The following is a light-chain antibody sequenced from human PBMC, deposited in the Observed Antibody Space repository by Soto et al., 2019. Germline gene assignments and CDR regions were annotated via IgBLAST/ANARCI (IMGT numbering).Light chain of an antibody. CDR3: CSYTGSLTLL. V-gene: IGLV2-14*01. Sequence: QSALTQPASVSGSPGQSITISCTGSSSDVGGYDYVSWNQQHPGKAPKLMIYEVSNRPSGVSNRFSGSKSGNTASLTISGLQAEDEADYYCCSYTGSLTLLFGGGTKLTVL. CDR2: EVS. CDR1: SSDVGGYDY. J-gene: IGLJ2*01.